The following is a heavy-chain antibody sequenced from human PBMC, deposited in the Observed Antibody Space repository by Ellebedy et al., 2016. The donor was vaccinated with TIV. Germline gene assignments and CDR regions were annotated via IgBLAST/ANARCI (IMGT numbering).Heavy chain of an antibody. J-gene: IGHJ5*02. CDR2: INPSGTT. V-gene: IGHV4-34*01. CDR1: GGSFSGYF. Sequence: MPSETLSLTCAVNGGSFSGYFWSWIRQAPGKGLEWLGEINPSGTTTDNPSLKSRVTIAVDTPKKQFSLRLTSVTAADTAVYYCARSGEHDTWGQGTLVTVSS. D-gene: IGHD1-26*01. CDR3: ARSGEHDT.